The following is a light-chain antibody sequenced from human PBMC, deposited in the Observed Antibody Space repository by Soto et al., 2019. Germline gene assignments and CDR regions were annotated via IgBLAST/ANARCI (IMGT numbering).Light chain of an antibody. CDR2: ADT. Sequence: QSALTQPASVSASPGQSITISCTGSNSDVGCYNLVYWYQHRPGQAPKLMIQADTQRSKGVSSRFSGSKSANAASLTISGLQAEDEADYYCCTYAGDSVVLFGGGTKLTVL. CDR1: NSDVGCYNL. CDR3: CTYAGDSVVL. J-gene: IGLJ2*01. V-gene: IGLV2-23*01.